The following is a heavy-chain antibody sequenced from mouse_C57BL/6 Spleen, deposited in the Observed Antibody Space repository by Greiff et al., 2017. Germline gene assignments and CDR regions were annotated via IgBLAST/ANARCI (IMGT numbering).Heavy chain of an antibody. CDR1: GYTFTSYW. V-gene: IGHV1-7*01. CDR3: AKGVLRGYFDY. D-gene: IGHD1-1*01. CDR2: INPSSGYT. J-gene: IGHJ2*01. Sequence: VQRVESGAELAKPGASVKLSCKASGYTFTSYWMHWVKQRPGQGLEWIGYINPSSGYTKYNQKFKDKATLSADKSSSTAYMQLSSLTYEDSAVYYCAKGVLRGYFDYWGQGTTLTVSS.